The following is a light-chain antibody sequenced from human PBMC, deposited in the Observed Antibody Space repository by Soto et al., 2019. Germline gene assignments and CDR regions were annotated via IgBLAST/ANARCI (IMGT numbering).Light chain of an antibody. V-gene: IGKV1-5*01. CDR1: QTVSSR. J-gene: IGKJ1*01. CDR3: QQYNSYPWT. Sequence: DIQLSQSPSILSASVGDRVIITCRASQTVSSRLAWYQQKPGQAPKLLIYDASSLESGVPSRFSGSGSGTEFTLTISSLQPDDFATYYCQQYNSYPWTFGQGTKVDIK. CDR2: DAS.